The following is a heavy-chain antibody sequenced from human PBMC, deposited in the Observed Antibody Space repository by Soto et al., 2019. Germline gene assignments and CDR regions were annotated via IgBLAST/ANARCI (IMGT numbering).Heavy chain of an antibody. V-gene: IGHV4-39*01. D-gene: IGHD1-1*01. Sequence: PSETLSLTCTVSGGSISSRGYYWGGIRQPPGKGLEWIGSIYYSGSVYYNPSLKSRVTISVDTSKNQVSLKLSSVTAADTAIYHCARLLGHNSGHIDYWGPGTQVTVSA. CDR3: ARLLGHNSGHIDY. J-gene: IGHJ4*02. CDR2: IYYSGSV. CDR1: GGSISSRGYY.